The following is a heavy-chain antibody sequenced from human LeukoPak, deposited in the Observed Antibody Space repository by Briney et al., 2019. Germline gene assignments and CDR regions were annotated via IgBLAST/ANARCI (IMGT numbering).Heavy chain of an antibody. D-gene: IGHD3-22*01. J-gene: IGHJ4*02. V-gene: IGHV3-23*01. CDR3: ARDPYNYDRSGYKLDSYFDY. Sequence: HPGGSLTLSCAASGFMFSTYGMHWVRQAPGKGLEWVSAISGSGGSTYYADSVKGRFTISRDNSKNTLYLQMNSLRAEDTAVYYCARDPYNYDRSGYKLDSYFDYWGQGTLVTVSS. CDR2: ISGSGGST. CDR1: GFMFSTYG.